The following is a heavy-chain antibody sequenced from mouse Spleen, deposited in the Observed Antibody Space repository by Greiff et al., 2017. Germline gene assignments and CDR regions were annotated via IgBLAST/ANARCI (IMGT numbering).Heavy chain of an antibody. CDR3: TKSNYVDYFDY. CDR1: GFNIKDYY. Sequence: EVQLQESGAELVRPGASVKLSCTASGFNIKDYYMHWVKQRPEQGLEWIGRIDPADGDTEYAPKFQGKATMTADTSSNTAYLQLSSLTSEDTAVYYCTKSNYVDYFDYWGQGTTLTVSS. J-gene: IGHJ2*01. V-gene: IGHV14-1*01. D-gene: IGHD2-5*01. CDR2: IDPADGDT.